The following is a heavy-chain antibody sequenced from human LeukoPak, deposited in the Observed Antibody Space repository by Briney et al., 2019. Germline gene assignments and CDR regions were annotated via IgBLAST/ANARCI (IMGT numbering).Heavy chain of an antibody. Sequence: PSETQSLTCAVYGGSFSGYYWSWIRQPPGKGLEWIGEINHSGSTNYNPSLKSRVTISVDTSKNQFSLKLSSVTAADTAVYYCARVDYYDRSYDAFDIWGQGTMVTVSS. V-gene: IGHV4-34*01. CDR3: ARVDYYDRSYDAFDI. CDR2: INHSGST. J-gene: IGHJ3*02. CDR1: GGSFSGYY. D-gene: IGHD3-22*01.